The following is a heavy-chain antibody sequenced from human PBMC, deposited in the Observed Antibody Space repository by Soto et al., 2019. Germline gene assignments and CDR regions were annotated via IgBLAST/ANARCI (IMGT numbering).Heavy chain of an antibody. J-gene: IGHJ6*02. CDR2: ISWNSGSI. CDR1: GFTFDDYA. CDR3: AKSEYGMDV. Sequence: GGSLRLSCAASGFTFDDYAMHWVRQAPGKGLEWVSGISWNSGSIGYADSVKGRFTISRDNAKNSPHLQMNSLRAEDTALYYCAKSEYGMDVWGQGTTVTVSS. V-gene: IGHV3-9*01.